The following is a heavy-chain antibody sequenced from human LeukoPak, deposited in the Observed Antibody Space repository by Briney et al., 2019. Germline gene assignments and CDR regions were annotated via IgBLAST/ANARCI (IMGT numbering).Heavy chain of an antibody. CDR1: GFPFYTYD. D-gene: IGHD3-16*01. Sequence: PGESLRLSCAASGFPFYTYDMHWVRQATGKGLEWVLTIGTAGDTYFQASVRGRFTLSRDNAKNSLDLQMNGLRAEDTAVYYCARGIGAYFDYWGQGSLVTVSS. J-gene: IGHJ4*01. CDR2: IGTAGDT. V-gene: IGHV3-13*01. CDR3: ARGIGAYFDY.